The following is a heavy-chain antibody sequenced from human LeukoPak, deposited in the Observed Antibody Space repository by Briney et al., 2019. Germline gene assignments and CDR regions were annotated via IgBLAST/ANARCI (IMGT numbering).Heavy chain of an antibody. V-gene: IGHV1-3*01. D-gene: IGHD5-12*01. CDR2: INAGNGNT. CDR1: GYTFTSYA. Sequence: GASVKVSCKASGYTFTSYAMHWVRQAPGQRLEWMGWINAGNGNTKYSQNFQGRVTITRDTSASTAYMELSSLRSEDTAVYYCARIKSGYDLGDYWGQGTLVTVSS. J-gene: IGHJ4*02. CDR3: ARIKSGYDLGDY.